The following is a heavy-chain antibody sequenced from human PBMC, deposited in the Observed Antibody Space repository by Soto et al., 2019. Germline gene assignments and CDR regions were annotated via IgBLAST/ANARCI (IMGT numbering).Heavy chain of an antibody. Sequence: QVQLVQSGAEVKKPGASVKVSCKASGYTFTSYGISWVRQAPGQGLEWMGWISAYNGNTNYAQKLQGRVTMTTDTPRSTANRERGGLSSDDTALYYGGGVWARTAVTTGGGGRGYWGQGTLVTISS. CDR1: GYTFTSYG. CDR3: GGVWARTAVTTGGGGRGY. V-gene: IGHV1-18*01. D-gene: IGHD4-17*01. CDR2: ISAYNGNT. J-gene: IGHJ4*02.